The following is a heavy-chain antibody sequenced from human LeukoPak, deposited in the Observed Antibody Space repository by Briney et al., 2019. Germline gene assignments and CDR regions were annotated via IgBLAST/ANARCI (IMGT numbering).Heavy chain of an antibody. CDR2: IIPIFGTA. D-gene: IGHD5-24*01. Sequence: SVKVSCKASGGTFSSYATSWVRQAPGQGLEWMGRIIPIFGTANYAQKFQGRVTITTDESTSTAYMELSSLRSEDTAVYYCARDGPDGYNLLSYWGQGTLVTVSS. CDR1: GGTFSSYA. CDR3: ARDGPDGYNLLSY. V-gene: IGHV1-69*05. J-gene: IGHJ4*02.